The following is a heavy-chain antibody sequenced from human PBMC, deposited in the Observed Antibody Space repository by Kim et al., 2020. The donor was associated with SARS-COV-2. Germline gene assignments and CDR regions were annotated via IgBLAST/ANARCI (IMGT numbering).Heavy chain of an antibody. J-gene: IGHJ6*02. CDR1: GGSISSSNW. CDR2: IYHSGST. CDR3: ARALGIHLRYYYGMDV. V-gene: IGHV4-4*02. Sequence: SETLSLTCAVSGGSISSSNWWSWVRQPPGKGLEWIGEIYHSGSTNYNPSLKSRVTISVDKSKNQFSLKLSSVTAADTAVYYCARALGIHLRYYYGMDVWGQGTTVTVSS.